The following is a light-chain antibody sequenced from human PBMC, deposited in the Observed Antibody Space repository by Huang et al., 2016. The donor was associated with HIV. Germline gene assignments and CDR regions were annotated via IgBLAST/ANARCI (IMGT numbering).Light chain of an antibody. CDR3: QQYYNTPFT. CDR1: QILLYRSNNKNY. CDR2: WAS. V-gene: IGKV4-1*01. J-gene: IGKJ3*01. Sequence: DIVMTQSPDSLAVSLGERAAINCKSSQILLYRSNNKNYLVLYQQKPGQPPKLIIYWASPRESGVPYLFRGCWSRTDFTLTISSLQAADVAVYYCQQYYNTPFTFGPGTKVDIK.